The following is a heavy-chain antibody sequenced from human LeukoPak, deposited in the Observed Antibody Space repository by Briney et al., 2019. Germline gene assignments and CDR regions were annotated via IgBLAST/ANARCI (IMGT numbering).Heavy chain of an antibody. CDR1: GGTFSSYA. CDR2: IIPILGIA. V-gene: IGHV1-69*04. J-gene: IGHJ1*01. CDR3: ASANFQH. D-gene: IGHD2-8*01. Sequence: ASVKVSCKASGGTFSSYAISWVRQAPGQGLEWMGRIIPILGIANYAQNFQGRVTITRSTSLSTAYMELSSLRSEDTAVYYCASANFQHWGQGTLVTVSS.